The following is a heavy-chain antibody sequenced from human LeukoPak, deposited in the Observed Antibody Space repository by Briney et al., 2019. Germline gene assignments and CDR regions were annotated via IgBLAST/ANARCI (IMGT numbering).Heavy chain of an antibody. CDR1: GGTFSSYA. Sequence: ASVKVSCKASGGTFSSYAISWVRQAPGQGLEWMGGIIPIFGTANYAQKFQGRVTITADESTSTAYMELSSLRSEDTAVYYCARAVEYCGGDCYPGAGAFDIWGQGTMVTVSS. J-gene: IGHJ3*02. D-gene: IGHD2-21*02. V-gene: IGHV1-69*01. CDR3: ARAVEYCGGDCYPGAGAFDI. CDR2: IIPIFGTA.